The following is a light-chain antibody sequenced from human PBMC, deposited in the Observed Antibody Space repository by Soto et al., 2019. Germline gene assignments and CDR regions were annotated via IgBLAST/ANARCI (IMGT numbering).Light chain of an antibody. CDR2: DVT. CDR3: STYTSINTVVL. Sequence: QSVLTQPASVSGSPGQSITISCTGTTSDIGAYNYVSWYQHHPGKAPKLLIYDVTDRPSGVSDRFSGSKSGNTASLTISGLQAEDEADYFCSTYTSINTVVLFGGGTKPTVL. V-gene: IGLV2-14*03. CDR1: TSDIGAYNY. J-gene: IGLJ2*01.